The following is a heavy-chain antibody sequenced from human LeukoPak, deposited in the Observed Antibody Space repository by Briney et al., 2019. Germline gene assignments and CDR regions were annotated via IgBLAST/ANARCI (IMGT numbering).Heavy chain of an antibody. J-gene: IGHJ3*02. CDR1: GFTFSDNY. CDR2: ISSSGSYT. V-gene: IGHV3-11*06. CDR3: ARDMRGDGFDI. D-gene: IGHD2-2*01. Sequence: GGSLRLSCAASGFTFSDNYMSWIRQAPGKGLEWVSFISSSGSYTHYADSVEGRFTISRDNAKKSLFLQMNSLRAEDTAVYYCARDMRGDGFDIWGQGTMVTVSS.